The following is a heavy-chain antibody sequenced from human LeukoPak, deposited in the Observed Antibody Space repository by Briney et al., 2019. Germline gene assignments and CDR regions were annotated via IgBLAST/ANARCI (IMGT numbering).Heavy chain of an antibody. CDR2: IYYSGST. V-gene: IGHV4-59*01. D-gene: IGHD3-3*01. CDR3: ARDGFGYYGMDV. J-gene: IGHJ6*02. CDR1: GGSISNYY. Sequence: DPSETLSLTCAVSGGSISNYYWSWIRQPPGKGLEWIGYIYYSGSTNYNPSLKSRVTISVDTSKNQFSLKLSSVTAADTAVYYCARDGFGYYGMDVWGQGTTVTVSS.